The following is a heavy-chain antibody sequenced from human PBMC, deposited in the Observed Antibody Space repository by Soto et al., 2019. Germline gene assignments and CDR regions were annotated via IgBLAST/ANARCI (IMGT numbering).Heavy chain of an antibody. D-gene: IGHD3-22*01. CDR3: ARDAAVAPRNYYDILDY. CDR1: GFTFSNYA. J-gene: IGHJ4*02. CDR2: ISYDGSNK. Sequence: QVQLVESGGGVVQPGRSLRLSCAACGFTFSNYAMHWVRQAPGKGLEWVAVISYDGSNKYYADSVKGRFTISRDNSKNTLYLQMNSLRAEDTAVYYCARDAAVAPRNYYDILDYWGQGTLVTVSS. V-gene: IGHV3-30-3*01.